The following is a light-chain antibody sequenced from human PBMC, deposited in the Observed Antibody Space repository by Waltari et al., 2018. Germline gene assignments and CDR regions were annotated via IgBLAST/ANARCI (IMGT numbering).Light chain of an antibody. V-gene: IGKV3-20*01. Sequence: EIVLMQSPGTLSLSPGEGATLSCRASQSVNGALAWYQQKPGQAPRLLIYHASNRATGIPDRFSGSGSGTDFSLTISRLEPEDFAVYYCQHYLRLPVTFGQGTKVEI. CDR1: QSVNGA. CDR3: QHYLRLPVT. J-gene: IGKJ1*01. CDR2: HAS.